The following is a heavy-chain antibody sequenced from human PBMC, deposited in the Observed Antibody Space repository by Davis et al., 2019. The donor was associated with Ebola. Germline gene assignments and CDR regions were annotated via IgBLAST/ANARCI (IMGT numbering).Heavy chain of an antibody. CDR2: IYPGDSDT. CDR1: GYSFTNHW. V-gene: IGHV5-51*01. Sequence: GESLKISCKGSGYSFTNHWIAWVRQMPGKGLEWMGIIYPGDSDTRYSPSFQGQVTISADKSISTAYLQWSSLKASDTAMYYCARPKYSSGWYVNFQHWGQGTLVTVSS. D-gene: IGHD6-19*01. J-gene: IGHJ1*01. CDR3: ARPKYSSGWYVNFQH.